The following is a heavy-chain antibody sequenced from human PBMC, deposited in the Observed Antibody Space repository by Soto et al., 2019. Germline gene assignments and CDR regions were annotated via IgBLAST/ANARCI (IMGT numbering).Heavy chain of an antibody. J-gene: IGHJ6*02. V-gene: IGHV4-39*01. CDR1: GGSISSSSYY. CDR2: IYYSGST. CDR3: ARHRGTNHCISTSCYAGYYYYYGMDV. D-gene: IGHD2-2*01. Sequence: QLQLQESGPGLVKPSETLSLTCTVSGGSISSSSYYWGWIRQPPGKGREWIGSIYYSGSTYYNPSLKSRVTISVDTSKNQFSLKLSSVTAADTAVYYCARHRGTNHCISTSCYAGYYYYYGMDVWGQGTTVTVSS.